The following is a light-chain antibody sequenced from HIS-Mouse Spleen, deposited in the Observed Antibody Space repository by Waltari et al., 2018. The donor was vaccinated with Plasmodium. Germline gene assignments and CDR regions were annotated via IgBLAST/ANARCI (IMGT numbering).Light chain of an antibody. CDR1: QSLVHSDGNTY. CDR2: KVS. V-gene: IGKV2-30*02. CDR3: QQYNNWSFT. J-gene: IGKJ3*01. Sequence: DVVMTQSPLSLPVTLGQPASISCRSSQSLVHSDGNTYLNWFQQRPGQSPRRLIYKVSNRDSGVPDRFSGSGSGTDFTLTISSLQSEDFAVYYCQQYNNWSFTFGPGTKVDIK.